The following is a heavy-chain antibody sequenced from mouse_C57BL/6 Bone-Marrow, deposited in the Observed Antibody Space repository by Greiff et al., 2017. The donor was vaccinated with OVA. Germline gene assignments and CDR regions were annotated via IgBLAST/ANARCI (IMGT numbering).Heavy chain of an antibody. V-gene: IGHV5-9-1*02. J-gene: IGHJ4*01. D-gene: IGHD3-2*02. CDR1: GFTFSSYA. CDR2: ISSGGDYI. CDR3: TRDEAQATCYYAMDY. Sequence: EVKLVESGEGLVKPGGSLKLSCAASGFTFSSYAMSWVRQTPEKRLEWVAYISSGGDYIYDADTVKGRFTISRDNARNTLYLQMSSLKSEDTAMYYCTRDEAQATCYYAMDYWGQGTSVTVSS.